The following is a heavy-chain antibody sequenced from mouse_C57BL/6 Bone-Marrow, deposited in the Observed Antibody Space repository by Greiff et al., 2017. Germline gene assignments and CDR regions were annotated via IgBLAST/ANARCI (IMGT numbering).Heavy chain of an antibody. CDR3: ARDGSSYYAMDY. V-gene: IGHV1-20*01. CDR1: GYSFTGYF. J-gene: IGHJ4*01. D-gene: IGHD1-1*01. CDR2: INPYNGDT. Sequence: EVKLQESGPELVKPGDSVKISCKASGYSFTGYFMNWVMQSHGKSLEWIGRINPYNGDTFYNQKFKGQATLTVDKSSSTAHMELRSLTSEDSAVYYGARDGSSYYAMDYWGQGTSVTVSS.